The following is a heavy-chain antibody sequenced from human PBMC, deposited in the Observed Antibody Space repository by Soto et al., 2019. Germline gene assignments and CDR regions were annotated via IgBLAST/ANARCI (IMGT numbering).Heavy chain of an antibody. CDR1: GYSFTIYW. Sequence: PGEFVKISCKGSGYSFTIYWIGWVRQMPGKGLEWMGIIYPGDSDTRYSPSFQGQVTISADKSISTAYLQWSSLKASDTAMYYCARQRGXCSSTSCSTAYYYGMDVWGQGTTVTVSS. CDR2: IYPGDSDT. J-gene: IGHJ6*02. D-gene: IGHD2-2*01. V-gene: IGHV5-51*01. CDR3: ARQRGXCSSTSCSTAYYYGMDV.